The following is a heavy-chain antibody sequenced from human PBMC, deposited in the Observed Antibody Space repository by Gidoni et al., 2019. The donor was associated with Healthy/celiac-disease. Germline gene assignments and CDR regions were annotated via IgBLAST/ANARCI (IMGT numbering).Heavy chain of an antibody. CDR1: GFTFSSYG. CDR2: ISYDGSNK. D-gene: IGHD2-15*01. V-gene: IGHV3-30*18. CDR3: AKDRLRYCSGGSCYYFDY. Sequence: QVQLVESGGGVVQPGRSLRLSCAASGFTFSSYGMHWVRQAPGKGLEWVAVISYDGSNKYYADSVKGRFTISRDNSKNTLYLQMNSLRAEDTAVYYCAKDRLRYCSGGSCYYFDYWGQGTLVTVSS. J-gene: IGHJ4*02.